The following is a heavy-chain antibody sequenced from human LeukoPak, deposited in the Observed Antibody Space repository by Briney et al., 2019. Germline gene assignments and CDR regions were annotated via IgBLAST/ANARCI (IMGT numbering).Heavy chain of an antibody. V-gene: IGHV1-69*13. CDR1: GYTFTSYG. CDR2: IIPIFGTA. D-gene: IGHD6-13*01. CDR3: ARDSTDSSSIKRGNWFDP. Sequence: SVKVSCKASGYTFTSYGISWVRQAPGQGLEWMGGIIPIFGTANYAQKFQGRVTITADESTSTAYMELSSLRSEDTAVYYCARDSTDSSSIKRGNWFDPWSQGTLVTVSS. J-gene: IGHJ5*02.